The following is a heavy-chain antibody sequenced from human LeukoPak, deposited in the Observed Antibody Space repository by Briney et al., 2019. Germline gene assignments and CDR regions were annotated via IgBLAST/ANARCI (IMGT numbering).Heavy chain of an antibody. V-gene: IGHV3-21*01. D-gene: IGHD3-3*02. CDR2: IYFTGNHI. CDR3: AREFSTVGNFDY. Sequence: GGSLRLSCVTSGFTFSRYSMRWVRQAPGKGLEWDSYIYFTGNHISYADSVKGRFTISRDNAKNSLYLQMDSLRAEDTAVYYCAREFSTVGNFDYWGQGTLVTVSS. CDR1: GFTFSRYS. J-gene: IGHJ4*02.